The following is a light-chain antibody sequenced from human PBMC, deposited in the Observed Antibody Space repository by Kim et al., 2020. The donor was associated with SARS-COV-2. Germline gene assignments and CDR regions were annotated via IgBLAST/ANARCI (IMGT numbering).Light chain of an antibody. V-gene: IGLV3-1*01. CDR2: QEK. CDR1: DLGDKY. Sequence: GSPGQTAGSTCSGDDLGDKYVCWYQQRPCQSPVLVIYQEKERPSGIPERFSGSNAGSTATLTISGTQAMDEADYYCQAWDTSAVLFGGGTQLTVL. CDR3: QAWDTSAVL. J-gene: IGLJ2*01.